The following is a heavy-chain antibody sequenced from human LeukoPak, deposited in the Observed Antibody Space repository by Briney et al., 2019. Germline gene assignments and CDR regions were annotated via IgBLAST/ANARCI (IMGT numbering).Heavy chain of an antibody. D-gene: IGHD3-3*01. CDR2: ISGSGGST. CDR1: GFTFSSYA. J-gene: IGHJ5*02. V-gene: IGHV3-23*01. Sequence: PGGSLRLSCAASGFTFSSYAMSWVRQAPGKGLEWVSAISGSGGSTYYADSVKGRLTISRDNSENTLYLQMNSLRAEDTAVYYCAKDMSRDYDFWSGYYGINWFDPWGQGTLVTVSS. CDR3: AKDMSRDYDFWSGYYGINWFDP.